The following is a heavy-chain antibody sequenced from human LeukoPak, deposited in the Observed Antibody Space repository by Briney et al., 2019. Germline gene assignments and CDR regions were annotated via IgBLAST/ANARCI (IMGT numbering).Heavy chain of an antibody. J-gene: IGHJ6*02. CDR2: MNPNSGNT. Sequence: GASVKVSCKASGYTFTRYDINWVRQATGQGLQWMGWMNPNSGNTGYAQKFQGRVTMTRNTSISTAYMELSSLRSEDTAVYYCARDSIIWYDPYYGMDVWGQGTTVTVSS. CDR1: GYTFTRYD. CDR3: ARDSIIWYDPYYGMDV. D-gene: IGHD6-13*01. V-gene: IGHV1-8*01.